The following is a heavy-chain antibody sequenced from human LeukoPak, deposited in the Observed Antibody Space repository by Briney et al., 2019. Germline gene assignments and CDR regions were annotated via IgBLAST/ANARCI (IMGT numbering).Heavy chain of an antibody. J-gene: IGHJ5*02. V-gene: IGHV4-31*03. CDR2: IYYSGST. D-gene: IGHD3-10*01. CDR3: ARGNRGSDIYGSGSYYKGRWFDP. CDR1: GGSISSGGYY. Sequence: SETLSLTCTVSGGSISSGGYYWSWIRQHPGKGLEWIGYIYYSGSTYYNPSLKSRVTISVDTSKNQFSLKLSSVTAADTAVYYCARGNRGSDIYGSGSYYKGRWFDPWGQGTLVTVSS.